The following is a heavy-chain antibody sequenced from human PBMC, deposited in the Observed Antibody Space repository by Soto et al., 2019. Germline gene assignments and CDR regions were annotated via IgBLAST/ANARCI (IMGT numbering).Heavy chain of an antibody. J-gene: IGHJ5*02. D-gene: IGHD1-1*01. CDR2: IYPGDSDT. V-gene: IGHV5-51*01. CDR3: ATRIAHKEPSSSRPTSPWLDP. CDR1: GYRFASYW. Sequence: GESLKISCKGSGYRFASYWIGWVRQMPGKGLEWVGIIYPGDSDTKYSPSFEGQVTISADKSISTAYLQWNSLQASVTAMYYFATRIAHKEPSSSRPTSPWLDPWGQGTLVTVSS.